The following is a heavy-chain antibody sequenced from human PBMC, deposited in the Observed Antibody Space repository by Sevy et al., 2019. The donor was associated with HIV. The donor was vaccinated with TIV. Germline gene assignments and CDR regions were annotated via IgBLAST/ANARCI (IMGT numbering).Heavy chain of an antibody. CDR1: GFTFSSYA. Sequence: GGSLRLSCAASGFTFSSYAMSWVRQAPGKGLEWVSAISGSGGSTYYADSVKGRFTISRDNSKNTLYLQMNSLRAEDTAVYYCAKAMVDYDYVWGRTYDYWGQGTLVTVSS. CDR2: ISGSGGST. V-gene: IGHV3-23*01. J-gene: IGHJ4*02. D-gene: IGHD3-16*01. CDR3: AKAMVDYDYVWGRTYDY.